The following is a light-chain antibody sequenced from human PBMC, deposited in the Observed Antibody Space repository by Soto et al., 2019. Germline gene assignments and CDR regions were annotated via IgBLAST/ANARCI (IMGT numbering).Light chain of an antibody. J-gene: IGLJ1*01. CDR3: NSYTNNNTFV. Sequence: QSALTQPASVSGSPGQSITISCTGTSSDVGGYNYVSWFQQHPGKAPKLMIYEVSNRPSGVSNRFSGSRSGNTASLTISGLQSEDDAEYYCNSYTNNNTFVFGTGTKLTVL. CDR2: EVS. V-gene: IGLV2-14*01. CDR1: SSDVGGYNY.